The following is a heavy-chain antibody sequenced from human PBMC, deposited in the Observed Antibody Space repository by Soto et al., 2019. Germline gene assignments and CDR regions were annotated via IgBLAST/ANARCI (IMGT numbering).Heavy chain of an antibody. D-gene: IGHD2-8*02. Sequence: PSETLSLTCTVSGGSISSDYWSWIRQPPGKGLEWIGYIYNSGSTNYNPPLKSRVTISVDTSKNQFSLKLTSVTAADTAVYYCARDKITGLFDYWGQGTLVTVSS. CDR1: GGSISSDY. CDR2: IYNSGST. V-gene: IGHV4-59*12. CDR3: ARDKITGLFDY. J-gene: IGHJ4*02.